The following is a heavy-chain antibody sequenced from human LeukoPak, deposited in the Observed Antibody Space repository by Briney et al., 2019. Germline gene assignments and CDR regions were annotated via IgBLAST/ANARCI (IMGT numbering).Heavy chain of an antibody. J-gene: IGHJ5*02. CDR2: IYYSGST. CDR3: ARAKAGGYYDSNGYYPT. CDR1: GGSISSGGYY. Sequence: PSETLSLTCTVSGGSISSGGYYWTWIRQHSGKGLECIGYIYYSGSTYYNPSLKSRVTISIDTSKNQFSLKLSSVTAADTAVYFCARAKAGGYYDSNGYYPTWGQGTLVTVSS. D-gene: IGHD3-22*01. V-gene: IGHV4-31*03.